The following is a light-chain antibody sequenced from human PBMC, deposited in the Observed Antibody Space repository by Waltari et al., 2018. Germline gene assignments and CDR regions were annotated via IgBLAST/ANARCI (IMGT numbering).Light chain of an antibody. Sequence: PGQSITISCTGTSSDVGTYNLVSWYQQHPGKGPKLMIYEVTNRPSGVSNRFSGSKSGNTASLTISGLQAEDEAEYYCCSYAGSKFYVFGTGTKVTVL. V-gene: IGLV2-23*02. CDR3: CSYAGSKFYV. CDR1: SSDVGTYNL. CDR2: EVT. J-gene: IGLJ1*01.